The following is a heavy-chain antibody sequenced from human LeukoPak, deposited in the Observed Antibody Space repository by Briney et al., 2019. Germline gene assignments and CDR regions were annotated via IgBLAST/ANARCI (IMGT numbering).Heavy chain of an antibody. V-gene: IGHV3-21*01. Sequence: GRSLRLSCAASGFTFSSHSMNWVRQAPGKGLEWVSSISSSSSYIYYADSVKGRFTISRDNAKNSLYLQMNSLRAEDTAVYYCARDFSSLLAYCGGDCYSDYWGQGTLVTVSS. D-gene: IGHD2-21*02. J-gene: IGHJ4*02. CDR1: GFTFSSHS. CDR3: ARDFSSLLAYCGGDCYSDY. CDR2: ISSSSSYI.